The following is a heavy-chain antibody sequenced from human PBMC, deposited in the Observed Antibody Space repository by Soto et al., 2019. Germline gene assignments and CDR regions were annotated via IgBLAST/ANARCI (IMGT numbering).Heavy chain of an antibody. CDR3: ASGYYDFWSGYSNWFDP. Sequence: SETLSLTCTVSGGSISSYYWSWIRQPPGKGLEWIGYIYYSGSTNYNPSLKSRVTISVDTSKNQFSLKLSSVTAADTAVYYCASGYYDFWSGYSNWFDPWGQGTLVTVSS. CDR1: GGSISSYY. J-gene: IGHJ5*02. CDR2: IYYSGST. D-gene: IGHD3-3*01. V-gene: IGHV4-59*01.